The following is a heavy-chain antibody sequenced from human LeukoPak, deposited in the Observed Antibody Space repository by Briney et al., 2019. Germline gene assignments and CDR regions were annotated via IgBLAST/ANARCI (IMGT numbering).Heavy chain of an antibody. CDR2: FDPEDGET. CDR1: GYTLTELS. D-gene: IGHD1-26*01. V-gene: IGHV1-24*01. Sequence: GGSVKVSYKVSGYTLTELSMHWVRQAPGKGLEWMGGFDPEDGETIYAQKFQGRVTMTEDTSTDTAYMELSSLRSEDTAVYYCATPRYSGSPDAFDIWGQGTMVTVSS. CDR3: ATPRYSGSPDAFDI. J-gene: IGHJ3*02.